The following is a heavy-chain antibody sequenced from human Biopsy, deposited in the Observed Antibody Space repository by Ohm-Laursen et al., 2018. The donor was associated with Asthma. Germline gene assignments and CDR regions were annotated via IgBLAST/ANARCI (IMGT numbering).Heavy chain of an antibody. Sequence: SVKVSCKASGYTFSNYAISWVRQAPGQGLEWMDWISGYNGDTKFAQNVKGRLSLTTDTSTSTAYMELRSLTSDDTAVYYCVRDKVVVVPGSKGPTDWFDPWGQGTLVTVSS. CDR1: GYTFSNYA. CDR3: VRDKVVVVPGSKGPTDWFDP. CDR2: ISGYNGDT. V-gene: IGHV1-18*04. J-gene: IGHJ5*02. D-gene: IGHD2-15*01.